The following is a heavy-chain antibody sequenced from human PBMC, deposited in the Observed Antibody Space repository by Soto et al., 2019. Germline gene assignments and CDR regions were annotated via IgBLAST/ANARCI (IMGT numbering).Heavy chain of an antibody. Sequence: ASVKVSCKASGGTFSSYAISWVRQAPGQGLEWMGGIIPIFGTANYAQKFQGRVTITADESTSTAYMELSSLRSEDTAVYYCARDISMIVVVAPNYYGMDVWGQGTTVTVSS. CDR3: ARDISMIVVVAPNYYGMDV. CDR2: IIPIFGTA. J-gene: IGHJ6*02. V-gene: IGHV1-69*13. D-gene: IGHD3-22*01. CDR1: GGTFSSYA.